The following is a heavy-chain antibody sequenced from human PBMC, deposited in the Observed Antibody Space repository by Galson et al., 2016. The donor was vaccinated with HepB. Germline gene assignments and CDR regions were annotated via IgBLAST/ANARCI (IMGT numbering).Heavy chain of an antibody. CDR1: GFTFSTYA. Sequence: LRLSCAASGFTFSTYAMHWVRQAPGKGLEWVAVILSDGSHKYYADSVKGRFTISRDNSRNTLWLQMNTLRPEDTALYYCARPYCITTSCYFASPFDYWGQGTLVAVTS. V-gene: IGHV3-30*04. CDR2: ILSDGSHK. D-gene: IGHD2-2*01. J-gene: IGHJ4*02. CDR3: ARPYCITTSCYFASPFDY.